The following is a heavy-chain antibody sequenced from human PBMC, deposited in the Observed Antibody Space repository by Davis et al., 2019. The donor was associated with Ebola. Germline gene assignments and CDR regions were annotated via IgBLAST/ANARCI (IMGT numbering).Heavy chain of an antibody. CDR1: GFTFSSYA. D-gene: IGHD1-1*01. J-gene: IGHJ6*02. CDR2: ISGSGGST. CDR3: ANVGYSYHYYGMDV. V-gene: IGHV3-23*01. Sequence: GESLKISCAASGFTFSSYAMSWVRQAPGKGLEWVSAISGSGGSTYYADSVKGRFTISRDNSKNTLYLQMNSLRAEDTAVYYCANVGYSYHYYGMDVWGQGTAVTVSS.